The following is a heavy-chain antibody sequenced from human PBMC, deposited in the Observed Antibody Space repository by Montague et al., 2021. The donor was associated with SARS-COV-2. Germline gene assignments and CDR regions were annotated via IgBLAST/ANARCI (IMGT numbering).Heavy chain of an antibody. J-gene: IGHJ4*02. D-gene: IGHD2/OR15-2a*01. CDR2: MYETGNM. V-gene: IGHV4-4*09. CDR3: ARNMAY. CDR1: SGSLSKYY. Sequence: SETLSLTCTVSSGSLSKYYWSWIRQSPDKGLEWIGYMYETGNMIYNPSLRSRVSISADTSKSQFSLRLTSVTAADSARYYCARNMAYWGQGVLVTV.